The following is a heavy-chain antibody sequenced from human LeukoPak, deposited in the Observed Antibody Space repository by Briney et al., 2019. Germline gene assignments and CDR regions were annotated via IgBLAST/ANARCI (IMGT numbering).Heavy chain of an antibody. CDR2: ISSNGGST. V-gene: IGHV3-64*04. D-gene: IGHD3-22*01. CDR1: GFTFSSYA. Sequence: GGSLRLSCSASGFTFSSYAMHWVRQAPGKGLEYVSAISSNGGSTYYADSVKGRFTISRDNSKNTLYVQVNSLGTEDTAAYYCAKGSYYDSSGSFYFDYWGQGTLVTVSS. CDR3: AKGSYYDSSGSFYFDY. J-gene: IGHJ4*02.